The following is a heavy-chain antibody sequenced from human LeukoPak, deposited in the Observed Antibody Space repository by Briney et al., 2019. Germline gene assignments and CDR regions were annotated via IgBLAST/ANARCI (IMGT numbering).Heavy chain of an antibody. D-gene: IGHD5-12*01. CDR3: ASPYSGYDYNFDH. Sequence: GRSLRLSCSASGFTFSSYAMHWVRQAPGKGLEYVSSISSNGGSTYYADSVKGRFTISRDNSKNTLFLQMSSLRTEDTAVYYCASPYSGYDYNFDHWGQGTLVTVSS. V-gene: IGHV3-64D*06. CDR2: ISSNGGST. J-gene: IGHJ4*02. CDR1: GFTFSSYA.